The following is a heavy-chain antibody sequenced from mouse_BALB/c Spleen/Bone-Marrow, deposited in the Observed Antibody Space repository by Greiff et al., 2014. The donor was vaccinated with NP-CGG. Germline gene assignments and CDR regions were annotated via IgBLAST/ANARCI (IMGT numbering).Heavy chain of an antibody. CDR3: TRQSYYGYFDY. CDR2: IRLKSNNYAT. V-gene: IGHV6-6*02. D-gene: IGHD1-1*01. Sequence: VQLKESGGGLVQPGGSMKLSCVASGFTFSNYWMNWVRQSPEKGLEWVAEIRLKSNNYATHYAKSVKGRFTISRDDSKSSVYLQMNNLRTEVTGIYYCTRQSYYGYFDYWGQGTTLTVSS. CDR1: GFTFSNYW. J-gene: IGHJ2*01.